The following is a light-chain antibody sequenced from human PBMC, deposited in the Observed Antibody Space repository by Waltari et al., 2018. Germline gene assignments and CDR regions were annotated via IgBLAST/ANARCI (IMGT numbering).Light chain of an antibody. Sequence: DIEMTQSPSSLSASVGDRVTITCRASQTISSYLNWYQQKPGKAPKLLIFAASALQSGVSSRFSGSGSQTDFTLTIRNLQPEDFATYYCQQSYRAPQTFGGGTKVDMK. CDR2: AAS. V-gene: IGKV1-39*01. CDR1: QTISSY. CDR3: QQSYRAPQT. J-gene: IGKJ4*01.